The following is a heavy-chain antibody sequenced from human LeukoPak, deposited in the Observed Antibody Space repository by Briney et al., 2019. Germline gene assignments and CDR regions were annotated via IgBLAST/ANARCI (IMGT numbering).Heavy chain of an antibody. V-gene: IGHV3-11*01. CDR1: GFTFSDYY. CDR2: ISSSGSTI. Sequence: PGGSLRLSCAASGFTFSDYYMSWLRQAPGKGLEWVSYISSSGSTIYYADSVKGRFTISRDNAKNSLYLHMNSLRAEDTAVYYCARVSDYGDYVGAFDIWGQGTMVTVSS. D-gene: IGHD4-17*01. J-gene: IGHJ3*02. CDR3: ARVSDYGDYVGAFDI.